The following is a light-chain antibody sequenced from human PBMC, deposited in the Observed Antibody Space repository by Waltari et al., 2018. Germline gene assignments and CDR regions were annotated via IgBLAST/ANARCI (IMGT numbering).Light chain of an antibody. CDR3: QHYLRLPVT. CDR1: QSVSRA. J-gene: IGKJ1*01. Sequence: EIVLTQSLGTLSFSPGERATVSCRASQSVSRALAWYQQKPGQAPRLLIYGASTRATGIPDRFSGSGSGTDFSLTISRLEPDDFAVYYCQHYLRLPVTFGQGTTVEI. V-gene: IGKV3-20*01. CDR2: GAS.